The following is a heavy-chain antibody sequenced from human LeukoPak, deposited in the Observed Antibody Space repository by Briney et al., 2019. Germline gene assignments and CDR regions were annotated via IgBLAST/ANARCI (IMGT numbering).Heavy chain of an antibody. CDR3: ARGLRDGLTGNDVLDV. CDR1: GYNFKSYD. Sequence: ASVKVSCKASGYNFKSYDINWVRQAAGQGLEWMGWMNPHGDYTGYSQKFQDGVTMTSDSSTTTAFMELSSLTSEDTALYYCARGLRDGLTGNDVLDVWGLGTMVIVTS. D-gene: IGHD3-9*01. J-gene: IGHJ3*01. V-gene: IGHV1-8*01. CDR2: MNPHGDYT.